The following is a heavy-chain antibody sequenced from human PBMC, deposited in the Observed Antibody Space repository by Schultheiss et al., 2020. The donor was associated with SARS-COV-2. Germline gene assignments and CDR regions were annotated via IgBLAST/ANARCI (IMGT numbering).Heavy chain of an antibody. CDR2: INHSGST. D-gene: IGHD2-21*02. Sequence: GSLRLSCAASGFTFSNAWMSWVRQAPGKGLEWLGEINHSGSTNYNPSLKSRVTISVDTSKNQFSLKLSSVTAADTAVYYCARVGAELVVVTAPFDYWGQGTLVTVSS. V-gene: IGHV4-34*01. CDR1: GFTFSNAW. CDR3: ARVGAELVVVTAPFDY. J-gene: IGHJ4*02.